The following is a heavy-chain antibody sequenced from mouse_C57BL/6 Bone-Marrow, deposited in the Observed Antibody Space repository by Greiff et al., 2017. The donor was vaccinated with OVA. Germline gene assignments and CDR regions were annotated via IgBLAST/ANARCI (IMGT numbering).Heavy chain of an antibody. CDR3: AREGDDYDPFAD. CDR1: GYSITSGYY. CDR2: ISYDGSN. V-gene: IGHV3-6*01. J-gene: IGHJ3*01. Sequence: EVQRVESGPGLVKPSQSLSLTCSVTGYSITSGYYWNWIRQFPGNKLEWMGYISYDGSNNYNPSLKNRISITRDTSKNQFFLKLNSVTTEDTATYDCAREGDDYDPFADWGQGTLVTVSA. D-gene: IGHD2-4*01.